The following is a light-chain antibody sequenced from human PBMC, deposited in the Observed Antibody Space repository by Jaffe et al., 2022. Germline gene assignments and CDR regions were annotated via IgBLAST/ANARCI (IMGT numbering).Light chain of an antibody. CDR3: QQYGSSPTWT. J-gene: IGKJ1*01. CDR2: GAS. V-gene: IGKV3-20*01. CDR1: QSVNSNY. Sequence: EIVLTQSPGTLSLSPGERATLSCWASQSVNSNYLAWYQQKPGQAPRLLIYGASSRATGIPDRFSGSGSGTDFTLTISRLEPEDFAVYYCQQYGSSPTWTFGQGTKVEIK.